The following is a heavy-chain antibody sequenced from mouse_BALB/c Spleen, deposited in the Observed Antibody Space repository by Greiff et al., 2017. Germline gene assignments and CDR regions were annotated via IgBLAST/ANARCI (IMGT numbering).Heavy chain of an antibody. CDR1: GFSLTSYV. CDR2: IWAGGST. J-gene: IGHJ3*01. D-gene: IGHD2-4*01. CDR3: ARAMITTFAY. V-gene: IGHV2-9*02. Sequence: VQLQQSGPGLVAPSQSLSITCPVSGFSLTSYVVHWVRQPPGKGLEWLGVIWAGGSTNYNSALMSRLSISKDNSKSQVFLKMNSLQTDDTAMYYCARAMITTFAYWGQGTLVTVSA.